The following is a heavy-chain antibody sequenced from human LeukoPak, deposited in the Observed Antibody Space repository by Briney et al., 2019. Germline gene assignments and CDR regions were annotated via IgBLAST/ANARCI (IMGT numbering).Heavy chain of an antibody. CDR3: AKDRSRYFDWQIDH. Sequence: GGSLRLSCAASGFTFDDYAMHWVRQAPGKGLEWVSGISWNSGSIGYADSVKGRFTISRDNAKNSLYLQMNSLRAEDTALYYCAKDRSRYFDWQIDHWGQGILVTVSS. CDR2: ISWNSGSI. J-gene: IGHJ4*02. V-gene: IGHV3-9*01. CDR1: GFTFDDYA. D-gene: IGHD3-9*01.